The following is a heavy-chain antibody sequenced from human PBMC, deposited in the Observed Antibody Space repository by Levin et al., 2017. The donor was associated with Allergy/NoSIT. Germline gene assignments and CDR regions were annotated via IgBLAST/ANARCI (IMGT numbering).Heavy chain of an antibody. V-gene: IGHV1-18*01. J-gene: IGHJ4*02. Sequence: LGESLKISCKASGYTFTSYGISWVRQAPGQGLEWMGWISAYNGNTNYAQKLQGRVTMTTDTSTSTAYMELRSLRSDDTAVYYCARDKVGGSSGPSYWGQGTLVTVSS. CDR3: ARDKVGGSSGPSY. CDR1: GYTFTSYG. CDR2: ISAYNGNT. D-gene: IGHD6-19*01.